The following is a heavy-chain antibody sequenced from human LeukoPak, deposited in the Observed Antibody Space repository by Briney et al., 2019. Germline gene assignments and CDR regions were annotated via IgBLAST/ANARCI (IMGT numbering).Heavy chain of an antibody. D-gene: IGHD2-21*02. V-gene: IGHV3-30-3*01. CDR2: ISYDGSNK. CDR3: ARGDIKLVTYAFDV. CDR1: GFTFSSYA. J-gene: IGHJ3*01. Sequence: GGSLRLSCAASGFTFSSYAMHWVRQAPGKGLEWVAVISYDGSNKYYADSVKGRFTISRDNAKNSLYLQMNSLRAEDTAVYYCARGDIKLVTYAFDVWGQGTMVTVSS.